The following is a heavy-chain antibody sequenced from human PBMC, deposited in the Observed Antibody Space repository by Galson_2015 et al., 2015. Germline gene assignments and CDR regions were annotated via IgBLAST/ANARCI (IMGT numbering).Heavy chain of an antibody. D-gene: IGHD7-27*01. CDR3: ARDLGWN. CDR1: GFTFSNYW. Sequence: SLRLSCAASGFTFSNYWMSWVRQAPGKGLEWVANIKEDGSEKYYVDSVEGRFTISRDNAKNSLYLQMNSLRAEDTAVYYCARDLGWNWGQGTLVTVSS. V-gene: IGHV3-7*03. J-gene: IGHJ4*02. CDR2: IKEDGSEK.